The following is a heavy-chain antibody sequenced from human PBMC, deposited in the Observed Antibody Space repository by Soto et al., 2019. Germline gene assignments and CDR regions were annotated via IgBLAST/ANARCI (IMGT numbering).Heavy chain of an antibody. D-gene: IGHD4-17*01. J-gene: IGHJ4*02. CDR1: GGTFSRYA. V-gene: IGHV1-69*01. CDR2: IIPIFGTA. Sequence: QVQLVQSGAEVKKPGSSVKVSCKASGGTFSRYAISWVRQAPGQGLEWMGGIIPIFGTANYAQKFQGRVTITADESTSTAYMELSSLRSEDTAVYYCARGGDTTVTTPTQFDYWGQGTLVTVSS. CDR3: ARGGDTTVTTPTQFDY.